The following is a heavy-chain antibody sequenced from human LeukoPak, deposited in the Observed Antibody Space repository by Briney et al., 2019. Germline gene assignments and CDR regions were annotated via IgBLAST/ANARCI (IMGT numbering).Heavy chain of an antibody. CDR2: MNPNSGNT. V-gene: IGHV1-8*01. CDR3: ARRVAARRRWFDP. CDR1: GYTFTSYD. J-gene: IGHJ5*02. D-gene: IGHD6-6*01. Sequence: ASVKVSCKASGYTFTSYDINWVRQATGQGLEWMRWMNPNSGNTGYAQKFQGRVTMTRNTSISTAYMELSSLRSEDTAVYYCARRVAARRRWFDPWGQGTLVTVSS.